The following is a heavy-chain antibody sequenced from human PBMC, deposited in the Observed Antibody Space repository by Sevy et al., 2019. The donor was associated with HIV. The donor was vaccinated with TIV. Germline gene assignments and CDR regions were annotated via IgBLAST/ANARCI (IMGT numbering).Heavy chain of an antibody. V-gene: IGHV3-30-3*01. CDR1: GFTFSSYA. Sequence: GGSLRLSCAASGFTFSSYAMHWVRQAPGKGLEWVAVISYDGGNNYYADSVKGRFTISRDNSKNTLYLQMNSLRAEDTAVYYCVRDRYVEMATIEGSDYYYYGMDVWGLGTTVTVSS. CDR3: VRDRYVEMATIEGSDYYYYGMDV. D-gene: IGHD5-12*01. CDR2: ISYDGGNN. J-gene: IGHJ6*02.